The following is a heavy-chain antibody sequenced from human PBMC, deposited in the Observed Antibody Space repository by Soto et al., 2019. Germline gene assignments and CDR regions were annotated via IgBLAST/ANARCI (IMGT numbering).Heavy chain of an antibody. V-gene: IGHV4-39*01. CDR3: GAENIAAAGFNYYYYGMDV. CDR2: IYYSGST. CDR1: GGSISSSSYY. J-gene: IGHJ6*02. Sequence: PSETLSLTCTVSGGSISSSSYYWGWIRQPPGKGLEWIGSIYYSGSTYYNPSLKSRVTISVDTSKNQFSLKLSSVTAADTAVYYCGAENIAAAGFNYYYYGMDVWGQGTTVTVSS. D-gene: IGHD6-13*01.